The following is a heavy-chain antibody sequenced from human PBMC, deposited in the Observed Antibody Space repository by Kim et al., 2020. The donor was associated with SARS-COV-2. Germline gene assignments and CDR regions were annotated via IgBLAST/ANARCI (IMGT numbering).Heavy chain of an antibody. V-gene: IGHV4-61*01. CDR3: AGGGGRGVPDY. J-gene: IGHJ4*02. CDR2: IYYSGST. D-gene: IGHD3-10*01. CDR1: GGSVSSGSYY. Sequence: SETLSLTCTVSGGSVSSGSYYWSWIRQPPGKGLEWIGYIYYSGSTNYNPSLKSRVTISVDTSKNQFSLKLSSVTAADTAVYYCAGGGGRGVPDYWGQGTLVTVSS.